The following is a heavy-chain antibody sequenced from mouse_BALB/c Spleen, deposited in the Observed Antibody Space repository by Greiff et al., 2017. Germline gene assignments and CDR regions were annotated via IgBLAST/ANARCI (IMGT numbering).Heavy chain of an antibody. CDR1: GYTFTSYN. D-gene: IGHD2-4*01. J-gene: IGHJ4*01. CDR3: ARRDYRAMDY. Sequence: LQQPGAELVKPGASVKMSCKASGYTFTSYNMHWVKQTPGQGLEWIGAIYPGNGDTSYNQKFKGKATLTADKSSSTAYMQLSSLTSEDSAVYYCARRDYRAMDYWGQGTSVTVSS. V-gene: IGHV1-12*01. CDR2: IYPGNGDT.